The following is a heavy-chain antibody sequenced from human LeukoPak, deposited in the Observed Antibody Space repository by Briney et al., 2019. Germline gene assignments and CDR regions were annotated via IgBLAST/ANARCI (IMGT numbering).Heavy chain of an antibody. CDR1: GYTFSSYG. D-gene: IGHD4-23*01. J-gene: IGHJ3*02. V-gene: IGHV3-33*01. Sequence: GGSLRLSCAASGYTFSSYGMHWVRQAPGKGLKGVAVIWYDGSNKYYADYVKGRFTISRDNSKNTLYLQMNSLRAEDTALYYCARESGNHDAFDIWGQGTMVTVSS. CDR3: ARESGNHDAFDI. CDR2: IWYDGSNK.